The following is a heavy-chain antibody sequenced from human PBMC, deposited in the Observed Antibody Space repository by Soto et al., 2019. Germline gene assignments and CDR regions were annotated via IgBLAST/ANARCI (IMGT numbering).Heavy chain of an antibody. CDR2: IYYSGTT. CDR3: ARESYYGSVATVGAY. Sequence: QVQLQESGPGLVRPSETLSLTCTVSGGSISGYYWSWSRQPPGTGLEWIGYIYYSGTTSYNPSLNSRVTMSVDTSKNQVSLKVNSVTAADTAVYYFARESYYGSVATVGAYWGQGTLVTVSS. CDR1: GGSISGYY. D-gene: IGHD3-10*01. V-gene: IGHV4-59*01. J-gene: IGHJ4*02.